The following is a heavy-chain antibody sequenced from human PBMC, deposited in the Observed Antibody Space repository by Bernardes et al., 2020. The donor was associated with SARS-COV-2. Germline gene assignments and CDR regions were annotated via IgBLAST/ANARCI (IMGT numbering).Heavy chain of an antibody. D-gene: IGHD3-3*01. V-gene: IGHV3-30-3*01. CDR2: ISYDGSNK. J-gene: IGHJ4*02. Sequence: SLRLSCAASGFTFSSYAMHWVRQAPGKGLEWVAVISYDGSNKYYADSVKGRFSISRDNSKNTLYLQMNSLRAEDTAVYYCARDREDDFWSGYYVGYFDYWGQGTLVTVSS. CDR1: GFTFSSYA. CDR3: ARDREDDFWSGYYVGYFDY.